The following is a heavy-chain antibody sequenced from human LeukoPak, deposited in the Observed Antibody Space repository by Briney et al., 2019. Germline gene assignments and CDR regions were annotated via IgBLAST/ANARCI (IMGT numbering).Heavy chain of an antibody. CDR2: IYYSGST. J-gene: IGHJ4*02. CDR3: ARGVAVAGKYFDY. Sequence: SRTLSLTCTVSGGSISSGGYYWSWIRQHPGKGLEWIGYIYYSGSTYYNPSLKSRVTISVDTSKNQFSLKLSSVTAADTAVYYCARGVAVAGKYFDYWGRGTLVTVSS. V-gene: IGHV4-31*03. CDR1: GGSISSGGYY. D-gene: IGHD6-19*01.